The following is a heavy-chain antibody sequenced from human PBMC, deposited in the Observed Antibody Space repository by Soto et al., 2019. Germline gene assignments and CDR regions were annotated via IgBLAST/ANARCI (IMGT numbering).Heavy chain of an antibody. CDR2: IYPRDSDT. D-gene: IGHD3-3*01. V-gene: IGHV5-51*01. Sequence: GESLKISCKGSGFSFTSYWIGWVRQMPGKGLECMGIIYPRDSDTRYNPSLQGQVTISVDESIDTAYLQWISLKTSDTAMYYCARTGVADVFEIWGQGTMVTVS. J-gene: IGHJ3*02. CDR3: ARTGVADVFEI. CDR1: GFSFTSYW.